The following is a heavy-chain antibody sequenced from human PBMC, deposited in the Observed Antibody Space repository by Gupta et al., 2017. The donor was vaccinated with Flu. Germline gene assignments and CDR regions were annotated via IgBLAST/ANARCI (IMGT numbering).Heavy chain of an antibody. J-gene: IGHJ4*02. D-gene: IGHD3-22*01. CDR3: ARVGTMIVARFDY. V-gene: IGHV1-2*06. Sequence: RQAPGQGLKWMGRISTNGGGTNYAQKFQGRVAVTRDTSISTASMELSRLRSDDTAVYYCARVGTMIVARFDYWGQGTLVTVSS. CDR2: ISTNGGGT.